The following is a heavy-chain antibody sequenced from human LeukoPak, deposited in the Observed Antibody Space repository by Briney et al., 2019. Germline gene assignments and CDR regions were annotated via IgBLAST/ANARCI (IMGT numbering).Heavy chain of an antibody. CDR3: AKSSSVTGMGMDV. Sequence: GGSLRLSCAVSGFTFSSYAMSWVRQAPGKGLEWVSAISGSGGSTYYADSVKGRFTISRDNSKNTLYLQMNSLRAEDTAVYYCAKSSSVTGMGMDVWGQGTTVTVSS. CDR1: GFTFSSYA. V-gene: IGHV3-23*01. CDR2: ISGSGGST. D-gene: IGHD4-17*01. J-gene: IGHJ6*02.